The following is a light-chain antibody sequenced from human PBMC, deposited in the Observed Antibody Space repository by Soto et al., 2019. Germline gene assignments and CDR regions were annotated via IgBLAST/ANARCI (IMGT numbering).Light chain of an antibody. Sequence: QLVLTQPPSVSGAPGQRVTISCTGSSSNIGAGYDVHWYQQLPGTAPKLLIYGNSNRPSGVPDRFSGSKSGTSASLAITGLQAEDEADYYCQSYDSSRLGVFGGGTKVTVL. CDR3: QSYDSSRLGV. CDR1: SSNIGAGYD. CDR2: GNS. V-gene: IGLV1-40*01. J-gene: IGLJ2*01.